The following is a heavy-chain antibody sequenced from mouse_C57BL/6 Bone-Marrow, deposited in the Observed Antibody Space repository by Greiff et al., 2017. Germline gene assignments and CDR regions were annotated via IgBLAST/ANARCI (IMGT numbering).Heavy chain of an antibody. CDR1: GFTFSDYY. CDR3: SSAYYGSSQCYFDV. D-gene: IGHD1-1*01. V-gene: IGHV5-12*01. CDR2: ISNGGGST. Sequence: EVKLVESGGGLVQPGGSLKLSCAASGFTFSDYYMYWVRQTPEKRLEWVAYISNGGGSTYYPDNVKGRFTISSDTTKNTLYLQMSRLKSEDTAMYYCSSAYYGSSQCYFDVWGTGTTVTVSS. J-gene: IGHJ1*03.